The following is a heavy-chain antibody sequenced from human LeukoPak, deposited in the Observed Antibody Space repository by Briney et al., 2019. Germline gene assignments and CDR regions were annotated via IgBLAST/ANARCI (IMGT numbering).Heavy chain of an antibody. CDR1: GYTFTDYY. CDR2: INPNSGGT. V-gene: IGHV1-2*04. Sequence: ASVKVSCKASGYTFTDYYMQWVRQAPGQGLEWMGWINPNSGGTHYVQRFQGWVTMTRDTSISTAYMELSRLTSDDTAVYYCARGGPYYDSSRANDLNYWGQGTLVTVSS. D-gene: IGHD3-22*01. J-gene: IGHJ4*02. CDR3: ARGGPYYDSSRANDLNY.